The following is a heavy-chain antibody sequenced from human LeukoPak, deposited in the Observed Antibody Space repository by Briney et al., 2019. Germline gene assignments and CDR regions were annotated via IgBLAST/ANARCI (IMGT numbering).Heavy chain of an antibody. V-gene: IGHV4-39*07. CDR3: ARGWSFDP. Sequence: SETLSLTCTVSGGSISSSSYYWGWIRQPPGKGLEWIGEINHSGSTNYNPSLKSRVTITVDTSKNQFSLKLSSVTAADTAVYYCARGWSFDPWGQGTLVTVSS. D-gene: IGHD6-13*01. J-gene: IGHJ5*02. CDR2: INHSGST. CDR1: GGSISSSSYY.